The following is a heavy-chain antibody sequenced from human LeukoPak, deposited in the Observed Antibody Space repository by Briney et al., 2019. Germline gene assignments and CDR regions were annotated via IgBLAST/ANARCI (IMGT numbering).Heavy chain of an antibody. CDR1: GVSISSDDYY. CDR3: ARGGVGGYDYFDS. V-gene: IGHV4-30-4*01. J-gene: IGHJ4*02. CDR2: ITYSGST. Sequence: SETLSLTCTVSGVSISSDDYYWSWLRQPPGKGLEWIGHITYSGSTDYSPSLRSRVTMSVDTSKNQFSLKLNSVTAAETAMYFCARGGVGGYDYFDSWGQGTLVAVSS. D-gene: IGHD5-12*01.